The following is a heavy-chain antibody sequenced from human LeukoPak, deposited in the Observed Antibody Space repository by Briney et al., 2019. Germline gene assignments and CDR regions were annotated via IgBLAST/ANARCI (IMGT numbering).Heavy chain of an antibody. CDR3: ARKYSSGWFEEDYFDY. V-gene: IGHV1-46*01. CDR1: GYTFTSYY. Sequence: ASVKVSCKASGYTFTSYYMHWVRQAPGQGLEWMGIINPSGGSTSYAQKFQGRVTMTRDTSTSTVYMELSSLRSEDTAVYYCARKYSSGWFEEDYFDYWGQGTLVTVSS. J-gene: IGHJ4*02. CDR2: INPSGGST. D-gene: IGHD6-19*01.